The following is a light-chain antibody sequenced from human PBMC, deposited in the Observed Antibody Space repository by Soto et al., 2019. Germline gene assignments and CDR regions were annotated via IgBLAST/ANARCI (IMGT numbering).Light chain of an antibody. V-gene: IGKV3D-15*01. CDR3: QHRNNRPFS. J-gene: IGKJ3*01. Sequence: EIVMTQSPATLSVSPGERVTLSCRASQSAISNLAWYQQKPGQTPRLLIYDASTRATGIPDRFSGSGSGTDFTLTIDRLEPEDFAVYYCQHRNNRPFSFGPGTKVDIK. CDR1: QSAISN. CDR2: DAS.